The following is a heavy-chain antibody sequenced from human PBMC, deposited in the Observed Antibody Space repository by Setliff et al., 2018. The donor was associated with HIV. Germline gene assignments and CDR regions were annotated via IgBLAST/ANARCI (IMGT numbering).Heavy chain of an antibody. D-gene: IGHD2-2*01. CDR1: GYSLTSGYY. Sequence: NPSETLSLTCGVSGYSLTSGYYWGWIRQPPGKGLEWIGNFYYSGSSHYNPSLKSRVTISVDTSKNQFSLKLISVSAADTAVYYCAKLLPAADMAREIDSWGQGTLVTVSS. CDR2: FYYSGSS. J-gene: IGHJ4*02. CDR3: AKLLPAADMAREIDS. V-gene: IGHV4-38-2*01.